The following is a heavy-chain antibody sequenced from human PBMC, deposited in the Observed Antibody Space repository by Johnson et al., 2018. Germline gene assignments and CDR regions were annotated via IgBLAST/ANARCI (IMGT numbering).Heavy chain of an antibody. CDR1: GVTFSTYA. V-gene: IGHV1-69*12. J-gene: IGHJ6*02. D-gene: IGHD6-6*01. CDR2: IIPIFGTA. Sequence: QVQLVQSGAEVKKXGSSVTVXCKASGVTFSTYALSWVRQAPGQGLEWMGGIIPIFGTANYAQKFQGRVTITADESTSTAYMELSSLRSEDTAVYYCACMYSSSAPFGYYYGMDVWGQGTTVTVSS. CDR3: ACMYSSSAPFGYYYGMDV.